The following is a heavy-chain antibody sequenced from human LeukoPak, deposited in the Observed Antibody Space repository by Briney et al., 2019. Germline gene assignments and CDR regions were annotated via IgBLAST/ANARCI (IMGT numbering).Heavy chain of an antibody. J-gene: IGHJ4*02. CDR3: AREGTSGWAF. CDR2: IYSSGST. Sequence: MPSETLSLTCTVSGGSISSFYWSWIRQPPGKGLEWIGYIYSSGSTKYNPSLKSRVTMSVDTSKNQFSLKVNSVIAADTAVYFCAREGTSGWAFWGQGALVTVSS. D-gene: IGHD6-19*01. CDR1: GGSISSFY. V-gene: IGHV4-59*01.